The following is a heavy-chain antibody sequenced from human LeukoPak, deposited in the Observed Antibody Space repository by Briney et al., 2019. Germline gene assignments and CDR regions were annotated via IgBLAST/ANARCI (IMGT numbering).Heavy chain of an antibody. Sequence: GGSLRLSCAASGFTFSSYWMSWVRQAPGKGLEWVANIKQDGSEKYYVDSVKGRFTISRDNAKNSLYLQMNSLRAEDTAVYYCARDKVVGATLFDYWGQGTLVTVSS. CDR1: GFTFSSYW. CDR2: IKQDGSEK. CDR3: ARDKVVGATLFDY. D-gene: IGHD1-26*01. V-gene: IGHV3-7*01. J-gene: IGHJ4*02.